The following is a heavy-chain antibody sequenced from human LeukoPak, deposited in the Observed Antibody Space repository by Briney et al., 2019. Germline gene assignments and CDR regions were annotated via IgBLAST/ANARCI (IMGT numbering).Heavy chain of an antibody. V-gene: IGHV1-18*04. J-gene: IGHJ4*02. CDR3: ARESYYGSGSYYHPLDY. Sequence: ASVKVSCKASGYTFSGYYMHWVRQAPGQGLEWMGWISAYNGNTNYAQKLQGRVTMTTDTSTSTAYMELRSLRSDDTAVYYCARESYYGSGSYYHPLDYWGQGTLVTVSS. CDR1: GYTFSGYY. D-gene: IGHD3-10*01. CDR2: ISAYNGNT.